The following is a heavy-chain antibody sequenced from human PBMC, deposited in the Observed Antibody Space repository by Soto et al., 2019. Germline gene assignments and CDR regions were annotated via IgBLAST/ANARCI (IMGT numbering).Heavy chain of an antibody. D-gene: IGHD2-2*01. CDR2: IDPSDSYT. Sequence: GESLKISCKGSGYSFTSYWISWVRQMPGKGLEWMGRIDPSDSYTNYSPSFQGHVTISADMSISTAYLQWSSLKASDTAMYYCARHLRDIVVVPTGMDVWGQGTTVTVSS. V-gene: IGHV5-10-1*01. CDR1: GYSFTSYW. CDR3: ARHLRDIVVVPTGMDV. J-gene: IGHJ6*02.